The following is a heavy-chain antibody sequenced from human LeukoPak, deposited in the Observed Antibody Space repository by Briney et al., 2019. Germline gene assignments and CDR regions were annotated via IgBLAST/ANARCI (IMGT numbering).Heavy chain of an antibody. D-gene: IGHD1-26*01. CDR2: FYYGGST. V-gene: IGHV4-59*01. J-gene: IGHJ4*02. CDR1: GGSISRNH. Sequence: PSETLSLTCTVSGGSISRNHWSWVRQPPGKGLEWIAFFYYGGSTSYNPSLQSRVTMSVDTSKSHLSLKLTSVTAADTAVYYCARDSGNYRFDYWGQGTLVIVSS. CDR3: ARDSGNYRFDY.